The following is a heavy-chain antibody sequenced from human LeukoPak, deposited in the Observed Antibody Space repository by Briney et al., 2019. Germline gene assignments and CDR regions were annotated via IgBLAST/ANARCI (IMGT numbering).Heavy chain of an antibody. CDR3: ARSSYSRSSSV. Sequence: PGGSLTLSCAVYGFTFSGLWMSWSRQAPGKGLEWVARINSDGSEGYYADVVKGRFTISRDNAKNSLYLQINSLRAEDTAVYYCARSSYSRSSSVWGQGTMVTVSS. CDR2: INSDGSEG. V-gene: IGHV3-7*03. D-gene: IGHD6-6*01. CDR1: GFTFSGLW. J-gene: IGHJ3*01.